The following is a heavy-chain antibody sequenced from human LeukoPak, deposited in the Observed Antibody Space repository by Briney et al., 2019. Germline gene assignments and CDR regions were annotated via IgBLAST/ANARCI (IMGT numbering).Heavy chain of an antibody. CDR2: INQSGSA. V-gene: IGHV4-34*01. J-gene: IGHJ6*03. CDR1: GGSFSGYY. CDR3: ARGRPSYYDYYYMDV. Sequence: SESLSLTCGASGGSFSGYYWHWIRQSPGKGLEWIGEINQSGSANYSPSLKSRVSISIDMSKNQFSLRVSSVTAADTAVYCCARGRPSYYDYYYMDVWGKGTTVTVSS.